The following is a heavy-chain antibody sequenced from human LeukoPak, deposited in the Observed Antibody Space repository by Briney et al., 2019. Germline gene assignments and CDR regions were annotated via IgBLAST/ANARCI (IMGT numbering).Heavy chain of an antibody. CDR3: ARDFVAYDSSGYPPFVDY. CDR1: GFTFSSYG. CDR2: IWDDGSNK. Sequence: GGSLRLSCAASGFTFSSYGMHWVRQAPGKGPEWVAVIWDDGSNKYYADSVKGRFTISRDNCKNTLFLQMNSLRAEDTAVYYCARDFVAYDSSGYPPFVDYWGQGTLVSVSS. J-gene: IGHJ4*02. D-gene: IGHD3-22*01. V-gene: IGHV3-33*01.